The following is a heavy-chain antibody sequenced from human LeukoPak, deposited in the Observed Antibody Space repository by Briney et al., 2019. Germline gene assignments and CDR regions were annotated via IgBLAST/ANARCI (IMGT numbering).Heavy chain of an antibody. D-gene: IGHD3-10*01. CDR1: GAPFSGDY. CDR2: IHYSGST. CDR3: GSTNYTPSLKSRVTISVDTSRNQFSLKLSSVTAADTAVYYCARVMSSGYHGDRFDP. V-gene: IGHV4-59*01. J-gene: IGHJ5*02. Sequence: SETLSLTCTVSGAPFSGDYWRWIRQPPGKGLEWMGYIHYSGSTNYNPSPKRRVPISLNTSRNQFPLKSRPRPSAEAAVDYSGSTNYTPSLKSRVTISVDTSRNQFSLKLSSVTAADTAVYYCARVMSSGYHGDRFDPWGQGTLVTVSS.